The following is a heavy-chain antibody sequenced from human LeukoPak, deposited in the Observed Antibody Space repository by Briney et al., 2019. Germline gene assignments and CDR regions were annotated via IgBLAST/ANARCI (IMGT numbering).Heavy chain of an antibody. D-gene: IGHD2-15*01. CDR2: IWYDGSNK. CDR3: ARLYGSYPGWFDP. CDR1: GFXFSSYG. J-gene: IGHJ5*02. Sequence: GGSLRLSCAASGFXFSSYGIHWVRQAPGKGLEWVAVIWYDGSNKYYADSVKGRFTISRDNSKNTLYLQMNSLRAEDTAVYYCARLYGSYPGWFDPWGQGTLVSVSS. V-gene: IGHV3-33*01.